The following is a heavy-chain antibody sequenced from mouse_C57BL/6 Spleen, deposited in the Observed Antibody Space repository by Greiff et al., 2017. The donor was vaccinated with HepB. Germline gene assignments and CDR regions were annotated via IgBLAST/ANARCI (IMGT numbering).Heavy chain of an antibody. CDR1: GYTFTSYW. D-gene: IGHD1-1*01. V-gene: IGHV1-50*01. J-gene: IGHJ2*01. CDR2: IDPSDSYT. CDR3: ARRVVAFDY. Sequence: VQLQQPGAELVKPGASVKLSCKASGYTFTSYWMQWVKQRPGQGLEWIGEIDPSDSYTNYNQKFKGKATLTVDTSSSTAYMQLSSLTSEDSAVYYCARRVVAFDYWGQGTTLTVSS.